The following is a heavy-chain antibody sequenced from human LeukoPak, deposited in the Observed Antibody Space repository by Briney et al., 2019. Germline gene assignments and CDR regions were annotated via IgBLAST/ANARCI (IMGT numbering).Heavy chain of an antibody. V-gene: IGHV4-4*02. CDR3: ARGYCSSTSCYKLDY. J-gene: IGHJ4*02. CDR1: GVSISSSNW. CDR2: IYHSGST. D-gene: IGHD2-2*02. Sequence: SGTLSLTCAVSGVSISSSNWWSWVRQPPGKGLEWIGEIYHSGSTNYNPSLKSRVTISVDKSKNQFSLKLSSVTAADTAVYYCARGYCSSTSCYKLDYWGQGTLVTVSS.